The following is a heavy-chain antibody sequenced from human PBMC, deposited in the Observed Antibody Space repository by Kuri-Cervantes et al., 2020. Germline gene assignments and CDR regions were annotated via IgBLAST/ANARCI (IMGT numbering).Heavy chain of an antibody. J-gene: IGHJ4*02. CDR3: ARGDIVVVPAAIPEVYFDY. CDR1: GFTFSDYA. D-gene: IGHD2-2*02. CDR2: VSGDGSRT. V-gene: IGHV3-23*01. Sequence: GGSLRLSCAASGFTFSDYAMSWVRQAPGKGLEWVSAVSGDGSRTYHADSLKGRFTISRDNSKNTLYLQMNSLRAEDTAVYYCARGDIVVVPAAIPEVYFDYWGQGTLVTVSS.